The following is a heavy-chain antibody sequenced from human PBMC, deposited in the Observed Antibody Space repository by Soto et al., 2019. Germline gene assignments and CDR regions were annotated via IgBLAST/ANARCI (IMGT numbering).Heavy chain of an antibody. V-gene: IGHV4-59*12. J-gene: IGHJ4*02. D-gene: IGHD3-10*01. Sequence: SETLSLTCTVSGGSISSYYWSWIRQPPGKGLEWIGYIYYSGSTNYNPSLKSRVTISVDTSKNQFSLKLSSVTAADTAVYYCARDYAVITMVRGVIRYFDYWGQGTLVTVSS. CDR3: ARDYAVITMVRGVIRYFDY. CDR2: IYYSGST. CDR1: GGSISSYY.